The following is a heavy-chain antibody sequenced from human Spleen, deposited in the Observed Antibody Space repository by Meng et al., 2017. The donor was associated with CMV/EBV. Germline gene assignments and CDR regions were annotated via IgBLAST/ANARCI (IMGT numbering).Heavy chain of an antibody. CDR1: GGSFSGYY. V-gene: IGHV4-34*01. CDR2: INHSGST. Sequence: SETLSLTCAVYGGSFSGYYWSWIRQPPGKGLEWIGEINHSGSTNYNPSLKSRVTISVDTSKNQFSLKLSSVTAADTAVYYCASYGETTYYFDYWGQGTLVTVSS. CDR3: ASYGETTYYFDY. J-gene: IGHJ4*02. D-gene: IGHD4-17*01.